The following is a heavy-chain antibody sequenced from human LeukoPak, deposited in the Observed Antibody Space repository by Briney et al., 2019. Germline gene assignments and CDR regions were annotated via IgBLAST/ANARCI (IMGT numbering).Heavy chain of an antibody. CDR2: INPKSGGT. D-gene: IGHD5-24*01. J-gene: IGHJ1*01. Sequence: GASVKVFCKASGYTITGYYVHWVRQAPGQGLEWMGWINPKSGGTDCAQKFQGRVTMTRDTSISTAYMELSRLRSDDTAVYYCARDRVGRWLHLRYFQHWGQGTLVTVSS. CDR3: ARDRVGRWLHLRYFQH. CDR1: GYTITGYY. V-gene: IGHV1-2*02.